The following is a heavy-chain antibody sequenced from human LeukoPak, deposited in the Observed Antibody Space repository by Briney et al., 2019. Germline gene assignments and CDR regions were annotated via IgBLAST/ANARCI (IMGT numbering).Heavy chain of an antibody. D-gene: IGHD3-10*01. CDR1: RGSSGRYY. CDR2: ISYSGFT. Sequence: PSETLSLTFTVARGSSGRYYCGSIRQPPGKGLEWIGYISYSGFTNYNPSLKSRVTISGDASKNQFSLNLYSVNAADTAVYYFTRQGERSDYASDYWGQGTLVTVS. V-gene: IGHV4-59*08. CDR3: TRQGERSDYASDY. J-gene: IGHJ4*02.